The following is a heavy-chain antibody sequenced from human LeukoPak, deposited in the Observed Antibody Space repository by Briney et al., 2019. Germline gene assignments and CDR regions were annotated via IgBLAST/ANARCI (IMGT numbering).Heavy chain of an antibody. Sequence: KPSEILSLTCAVYGGSFSGYSWSWIRQPPGKGLEWIGEINHSGSTNYNPSLKSRVTISVDTSKNQFFLNLSSVTAADTAGYYCARVERDIVLMVYAPGYYYYMDVWGKGTTVTVSS. CDR3: ARVERDIVLMVYAPGYYYYMDV. CDR2: INHSGST. D-gene: IGHD2-8*01. CDR1: GGSFSGYS. V-gene: IGHV4-34*01. J-gene: IGHJ6*03.